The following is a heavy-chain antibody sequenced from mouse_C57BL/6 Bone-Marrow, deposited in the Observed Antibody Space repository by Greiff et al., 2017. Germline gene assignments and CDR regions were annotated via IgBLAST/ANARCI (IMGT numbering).Heavy chain of an antibody. D-gene: IGHD1-1*01. J-gene: IGHJ2*01. Sequence: EVNVVESGGGLVKPGGSLKLSCAASGFTFSSYAMSWVRQTPEKRLEWVATISDGGSYTYYPDNVKGRFTISRDNAKNNLYLQMSHLKSEDTAMYYCARVDYYYGSSYWGQGTTLTVSS. CDR2: ISDGGSYT. CDR1: GFTFSSYA. V-gene: IGHV5-4*03. CDR3: ARVDYYYGSSY.